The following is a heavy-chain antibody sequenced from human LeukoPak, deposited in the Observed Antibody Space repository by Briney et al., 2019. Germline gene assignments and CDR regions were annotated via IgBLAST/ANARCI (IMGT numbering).Heavy chain of an antibody. CDR3: ARDSVSVWIAVVGLYYFDY. V-gene: IGHV3-21*01. CDR1: GFTFSSYS. Sequence: GGSLRLSCAASGFTFSSYSMNWVRQAPGKGLEWVSSISSSSSYIYYADSVKGRFTISRDNAKNSLYLQMNSLRAEDTAVYYCARDSVSVWIAVVGLYYFDYWGQGTLVTVSS. D-gene: IGHD6-19*01. CDR2: ISSSSSYI. J-gene: IGHJ4*02.